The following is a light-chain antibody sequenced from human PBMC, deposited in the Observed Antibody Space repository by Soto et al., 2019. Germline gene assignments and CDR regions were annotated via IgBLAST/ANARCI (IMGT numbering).Light chain of an antibody. CDR1: SSDVGGYNY. J-gene: IGLJ2*01. V-gene: IGLV2-14*01. CDR3: CSYESTNTLV. CDR2: EVS. Sequence: QSALTQPASVSGSPGQSITISCTGTSSDVGGYNYVSWYQQHPGKAPKLMIYEVSNRPSGVSNRFSGSKSGNTASLTISGLQAEDEADYYCCSYESTNTLVLGGGTQLTVL.